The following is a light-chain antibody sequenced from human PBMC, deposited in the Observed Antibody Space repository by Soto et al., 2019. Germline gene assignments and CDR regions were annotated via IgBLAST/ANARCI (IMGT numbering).Light chain of an antibody. Sequence: WTQSPGPLSLSPGARSTLNCRASQRISTSSLAWYQQKPGQAPRLLIYGAFNRATGIPARFSGSGSGTDFTLTITSLEPEDFAVYYCQYYGNSPLTFGQGTKVEIK. CDR3: QYYGNSPLT. V-gene: IGKV3-20*01. CDR1: QRISTSS. CDR2: GAF. J-gene: IGKJ1*01.